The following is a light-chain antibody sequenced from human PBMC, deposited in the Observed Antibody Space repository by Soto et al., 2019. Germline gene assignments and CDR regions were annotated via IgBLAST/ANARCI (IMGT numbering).Light chain of an antibody. CDR1: KLGDKY. CDR2: QDS. Sequence: SSELTQPPSVSVSPGQTASITCSGDKLGDKYACWYQQKPGQSPVLVIYQDSKRPSGIPERFSGSNSGNTATLTISGTQAMDEADYYCQAWDRSIHVVFGGGTKLTVL. J-gene: IGLJ2*01. CDR3: QAWDRSIHVV. V-gene: IGLV3-1*01.